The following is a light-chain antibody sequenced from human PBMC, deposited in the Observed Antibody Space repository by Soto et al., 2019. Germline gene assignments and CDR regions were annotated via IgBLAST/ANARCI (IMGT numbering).Light chain of an antibody. J-gene: IGLJ3*02. CDR3: SSYTATTIV. V-gene: IGLV2-14*03. CDR2: DIS. CDR1: DGSTYKS. Sequence: QSALTQPASVSGSPGQSITISCDGSTYKSVSWYQHHPGKAPKLLIYDISKRPSGISSRFSASKSGNTASLTISGLQTEDEADYYCSSYTATTIVFGGGTKVTVL.